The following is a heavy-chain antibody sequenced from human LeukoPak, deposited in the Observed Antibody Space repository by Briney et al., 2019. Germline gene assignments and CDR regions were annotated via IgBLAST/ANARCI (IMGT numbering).Heavy chain of an antibody. J-gene: IGHJ4*02. D-gene: IGHD1-1*01. CDR3: AKFRTSSGPRDFDS. CDR2: IRDGGGTT. Sequence: GGSLRLSCAASGFTLSSYTMSWVRQAPGKGLEWVSAIRDGGGTTYYTDSVKGRFSISRDTSKSTLYLQMNSLRAEDTALYYCAKFRTSSGPRDFDSWGQGTLVTVSS. CDR1: GFTLSSYT. V-gene: IGHV3-23*01.